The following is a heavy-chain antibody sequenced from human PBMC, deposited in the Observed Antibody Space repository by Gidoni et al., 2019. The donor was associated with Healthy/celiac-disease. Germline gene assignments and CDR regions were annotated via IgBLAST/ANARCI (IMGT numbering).Heavy chain of an antibody. J-gene: IGHJ3*02. CDR2: ISWNSGSI. V-gene: IGHV3-9*01. Sequence: GLEWVSGISWNSGSIGYADSVKGRFTISRDNAKNSLYLQMNSLRAEDTALYYCAKDIDIAVAGTDAFDIWGQGTMVTVSS. CDR3: AKDIDIAVAGTDAFDI. D-gene: IGHD6-19*01.